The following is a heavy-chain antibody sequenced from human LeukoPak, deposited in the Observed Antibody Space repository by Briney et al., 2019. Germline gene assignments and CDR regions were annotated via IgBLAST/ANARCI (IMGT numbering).Heavy chain of an antibody. CDR3: ARGYSSSWPGSWFDP. Sequence: SVKVSCKASGGTFSSYAISWVRQAPGQGLEWMGGIIPIFGTANYAQKFQGRVTITADESTSTAYMELSGLRSEDTAVYYCARGYSSSWPGSWFDPWGQGTLVTVSS. V-gene: IGHV1-69*13. D-gene: IGHD6-13*01. CDR1: GGTFSSYA. CDR2: IIPIFGTA. J-gene: IGHJ5*02.